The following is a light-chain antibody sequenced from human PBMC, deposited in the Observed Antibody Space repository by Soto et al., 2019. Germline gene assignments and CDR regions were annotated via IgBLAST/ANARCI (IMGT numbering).Light chain of an antibody. CDR3: STYAGSNKLVV. V-gene: IGLV2-8*01. CDR2: DVI. J-gene: IGLJ2*01. CDR1: SSDVGTYNY. Sequence: QSALTQPPSASGSPGQSVTISCTGTSSDVGTYNYVSWYQQHPGKAPKVMIYDVIKRPSGVPDRFSGSKSGNTASLTVSGLQAEDEADYYCSTYAGSNKLVVFGGGTKLTVL.